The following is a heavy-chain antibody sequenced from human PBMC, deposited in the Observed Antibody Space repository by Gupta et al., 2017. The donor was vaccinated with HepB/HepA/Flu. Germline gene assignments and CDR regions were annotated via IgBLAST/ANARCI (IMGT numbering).Heavy chain of an antibody. CDR1: GFTFSSYS. CDR2: ISSSSSYI. J-gene: IGHJ6*03. D-gene: IGHD6-19*01. CDR3: ARFRRENRDSSGWYYYYYYMDV. Sequence: EVQLVESGGGLVKPGGSLRLSCAASGFTFSSYSMNWVRQAPGKGLEWASSISSSSSYIYYADSVKGRFTISRDNAKNSLYLQMNSLRAEDTAVYYCARFRRENRDSSGWYYYYYYMDVWGKGTTVTVSS. V-gene: IGHV3-21*01.